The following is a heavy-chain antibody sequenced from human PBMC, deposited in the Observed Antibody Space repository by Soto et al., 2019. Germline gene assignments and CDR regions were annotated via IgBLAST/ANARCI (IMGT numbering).Heavy chain of an antibody. Sequence: EVQLVESGGGLVQPGGSLRLSCAASGFTFSSYWMSWVRQAPGKGLEWVANIKQDGSEKYYVDSVKGRFTISRDNAKNSLYLQMNRLRAEDTAVYYCARDGSEWIQLWLPNRLYGMDVWGQGTTVTVSS. CDR1: GFTFSSYW. V-gene: IGHV3-7*01. CDR3: ARDGSEWIQLWLPNRLYGMDV. J-gene: IGHJ6*02. CDR2: IKQDGSEK. D-gene: IGHD5-18*01.